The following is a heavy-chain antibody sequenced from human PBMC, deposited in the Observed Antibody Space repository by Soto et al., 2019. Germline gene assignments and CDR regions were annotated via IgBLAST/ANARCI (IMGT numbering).Heavy chain of an antibody. CDR1: GFTFSNYA. V-gene: IGHV3-23*01. Sequence: GGSLRLSCAASGFTFSNYAMSWIRQAPGKGLEWVSAISGSGGSTYYAESVKGRFTISRDNSKNTLYLQMNSLRVEDTAVYECVKVGVYSEYYFDYWGQGTLVTVSS. D-gene: IGHD3-10*01. CDR2: ISGSGGST. J-gene: IGHJ4*02. CDR3: VKVGVYSEYYFDY.